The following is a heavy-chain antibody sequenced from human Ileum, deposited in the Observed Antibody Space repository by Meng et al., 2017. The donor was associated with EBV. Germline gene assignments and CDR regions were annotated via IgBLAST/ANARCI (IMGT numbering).Heavy chain of an antibody. Sequence: GSVPGLVRPSATRSLTCTVAGGSIGRRSYYWAWIRQPPGEGLEWIGSVVYRGTSYYPSSLKSRVSISVDTSKNQFSLKLSSVTAADTAVYYCARHHHSPTFDYWGQGTLVTVSS. J-gene: IGHJ4*02. V-gene: IGHV4-39*01. D-gene: IGHD1-14*01. CDR3: ARHHHSPTFDY. CDR1: GGSIGRRSYY. CDR2: VVYRGTS.